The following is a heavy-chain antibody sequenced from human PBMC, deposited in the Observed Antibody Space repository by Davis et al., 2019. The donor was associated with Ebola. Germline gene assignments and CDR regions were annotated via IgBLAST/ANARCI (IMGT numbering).Heavy chain of an antibody. V-gene: IGHV1-18*01. CDR3: ARAEMPHYYYGMDV. D-gene: IGHD1-14*01. CDR1: GGTFSSYA. Sequence: ASVKVSCKASGGTFSSYAISWVRQAPGQGLEWMGWISAYNGNTNYAQKLQGRVTMTTDTSTSTAYMELRSLRSDDTAVYYCARAEMPHYYYGMDVWGQGTTVTVSS. J-gene: IGHJ6*02. CDR2: ISAYNGNT.